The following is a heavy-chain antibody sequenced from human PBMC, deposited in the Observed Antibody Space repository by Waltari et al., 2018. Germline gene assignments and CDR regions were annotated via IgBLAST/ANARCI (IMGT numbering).Heavy chain of an antibody. J-gene: IGHJ4*02. Sequence: EVQLLESGGGLVQPGGSLRLSCAASGFTFSSYAMSWVRQAPGKGLEWVSAISGSGGSTYYADSVKGRFTISRDNSKNTVSLQMNSLRAEDTAVYYCANGYSGFDYDYWGQGTLVTVSS. D-gene: IGHD5-12*01. CDR2: ISGSGGST. CDR3: ANGYSGFDYDY. CDR1: GFTFSSYA. V-gene: IGHV3-23*01.